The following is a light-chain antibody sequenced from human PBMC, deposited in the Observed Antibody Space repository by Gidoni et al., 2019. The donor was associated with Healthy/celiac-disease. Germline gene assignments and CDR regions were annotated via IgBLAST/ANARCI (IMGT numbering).Light chain of an antibody. Sequence: EIVLTQSPGTLSLSPGERATLSCRASQSVSSSYLAWYQQKPGQAPRLLIYGASSSATGIPDRFSGSGSGTDFTLTIIRLEPEDFAVYYWQQYGSSPLVTFGGGTKVEIK. CDR3: QQYGSSPLVT. CDR1: QSVSSSY. J-gene: IGKJ4*01. V-gene: IGKV3-20*01. CDR2: GAS.